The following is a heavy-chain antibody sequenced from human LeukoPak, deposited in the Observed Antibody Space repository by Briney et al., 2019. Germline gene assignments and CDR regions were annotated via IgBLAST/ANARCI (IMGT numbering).Heavy chain of an antibody. Sequence: PSETLSLTCTVSGGSISSYYWSWIRQPPGKGLEWIGYIYYSRSTNYNPSLKSRVTISVDTSKNQFSLKLSSATAADTAVYYCARGKTGGEPLDYWGQGTLVTVSS. CDR2: IYYSRST. CDR1: GGSISSYY. CDR3: ARGKTGGEPLDY. D-gene: IGHD3-16*01. V-gene: IGHV4-59*01. J-gene: IGHJ4*02.